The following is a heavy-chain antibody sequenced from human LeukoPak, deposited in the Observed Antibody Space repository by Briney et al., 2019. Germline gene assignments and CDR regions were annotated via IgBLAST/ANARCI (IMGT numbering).Heavy chain of an antibody. CDR2: IYHSGST. D-gene: IGHD6-6*01. CDR1: GYSISSGYY. J-gene: IGHJ3*02. Sequence: PSETLSLTCTVSGYSISSGYYWGWIRQPPGKGLEWIGSIYHSGSTYYNPSLKSRVTISVDTSKNQFSLKLSSVTAADTAVYYCAGSIAAGQGAFNIWGQGTMVTVSS. V-gene: IGHV4-38-2*02. CDR3: AGSIAAGQGAFNI.